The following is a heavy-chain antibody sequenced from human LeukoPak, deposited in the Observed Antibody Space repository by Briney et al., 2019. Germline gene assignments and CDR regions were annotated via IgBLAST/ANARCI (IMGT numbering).Heavy chain of an antibody. J-gene: IGHJ6*02. CDR3: AKERSYYDSSGYFYYYGMDV. Sequence: PGGSLRLSCAASGFTFSSYGMHWVRQAPGKGLEWVTVISYDGSNKYYADSVKGRFTISRDNSKNTLYLQMNSLRAEDTAVYYCAKERSYYDSSGYFYYYGMDVWGQGTTVTVSS. CDR1: GFTFSSYG. D-gene: IGHD3-22*01. CDR2: ISYDGSNK. V-gene: IGHV3-30*18.